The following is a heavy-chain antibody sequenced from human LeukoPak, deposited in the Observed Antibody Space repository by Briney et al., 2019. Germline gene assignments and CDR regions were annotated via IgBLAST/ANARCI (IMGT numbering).Heavy chain of an antibody. V-gene: IGHV3-74*01. CDR2: INTDGTVT. D-gene: IGHD6-19*01. Sequence: PGGSLRLSCAASRFTFSRYWMHWARQAPGKGLESVSRINTDGTVTTYADSVKGRFTVSRDNADNTMFLQMNSVRDEDTAVYYCATKQWLAPPPDSWGQGTPVTVSS. CDR3: ATKQWLAPPPDS. J-gene: IGHJ4*02. CDR1: RFTFSRYW.